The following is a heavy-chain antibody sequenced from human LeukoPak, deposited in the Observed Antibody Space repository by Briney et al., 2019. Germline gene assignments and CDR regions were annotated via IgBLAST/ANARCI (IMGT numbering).Heavy chain of an antibody. CDR3: AKDDSPGTASYYYYMDV. D-gene: IGHD1-1*01. J-gene: IGHJ6*03. CDR2: ISYDGSNK. Sequence: PGGSLRLSCAGSGFTFSSYGMHWVRQAPGKGLAWVAVISYDGSNKYYADSVKGRFTISRDNSKNTLYLQMNSLRAEDTAVYYCAKDDSPGTASYYYYMDVWGKGTTVTVSS. CDR1: GFTFSSYG. V-gene: IGHV3-30*18.